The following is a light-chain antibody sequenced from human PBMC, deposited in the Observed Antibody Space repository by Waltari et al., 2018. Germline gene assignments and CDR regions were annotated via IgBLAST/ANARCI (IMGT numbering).Light chain of an antibody. V-gene: IGKV1-27*01. CDR2: AAS. CDR3: QKYNSALFT. J-gene: IGKJ3*01. CDR1: QGISNY. Sequence: ASVGDRVTITCRASQGISNYLAWYQQKPGKVPKLLIYAASTLQSGVPSRFSGSGSGTDFTLTISSLQPEDVATYYCQKYNSALFTFGPGTKVDIK.